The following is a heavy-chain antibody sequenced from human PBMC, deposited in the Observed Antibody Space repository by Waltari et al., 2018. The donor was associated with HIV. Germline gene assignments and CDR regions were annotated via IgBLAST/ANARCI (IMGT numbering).Heavy chain of an antibody. CDR3: ARTDYDFWSGYRSYYYYGMDV. Sequence: QVQLVQSGAEVKKPGSSVTVSCKPSGGTFSSYAISWVRQAPGQVLEWMGRIIPSLGIANYAQKFQGRVTITADKSTSTAYMELSSLRSEDTAVYYCARTDYDFWSGYRSYYYYGMDVWGQGTTVTVSS. D-gene: IGHD3-3*01. J-gene: IGHJ6*02. CDR1: GGTFSSYA. V-gene: IGHV1-69*04. CDR2: IIPSLGIA.